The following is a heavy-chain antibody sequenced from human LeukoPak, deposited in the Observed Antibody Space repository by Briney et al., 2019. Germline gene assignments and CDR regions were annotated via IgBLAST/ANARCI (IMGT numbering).Heavy chain of an antibody. D-gene: IGHD6-19*01. V-gene: IGHV1-46*02. Sequence: GASVKVSCKASGYTFNNYYMYWVRQAPGQGLEWMGMINPSGGGTSYAQKFQGRVTMTRDTSTRTVYMEVSSLKPEDTAVYYCTTLGVWDSSGHFDYWGQGTLVTVSS. CDR3: TTLGVWDSSGHFDY. J-gene: IGHJ4*02. CDR2: INPSGGGT. CDR1: GYTFNNYY.